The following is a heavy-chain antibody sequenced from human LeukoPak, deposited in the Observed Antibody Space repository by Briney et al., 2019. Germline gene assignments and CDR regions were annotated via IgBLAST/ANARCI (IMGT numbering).Heavy chain of an antibody. D-gene: IGHD3-10*01. Sequence: GGSLRLSCAASGFTFSSYWMSWVRQAPGKGLEWVANIKQDGSEKYYVDSVKGRFTISRDNAKNSLYLQMNSLRAEDTALYYCARDPFYGSGSYIYGVYFDYWGQGTLVTVSS. CDR2: IKQDGSEK. CDR3: ARDPFYGSGSYIYGVYFDY. V-gene: IGHV3-7*03. CDR1: GFTFSSYW. J-gene: IGHJ4*02.